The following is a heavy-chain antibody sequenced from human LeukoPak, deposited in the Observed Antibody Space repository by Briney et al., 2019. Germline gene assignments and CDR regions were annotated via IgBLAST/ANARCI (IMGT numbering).Heavy chain of an antibody. CDR2: INPKSGGT. Sequence: GASVKVSCKASGYTFSGYYIHWVRQAPGQGLEWMGWINPKSGGTDFAQKFRGRVTMTKDTSISTAYMELYSLRSDDTAVYYCARGRSSSWYSDYYYYMDVWGKGTTVTVSS. CDR3: ARGRSSSWYSDYYYYMDV. D-gene: IGHD6-13*01. J-gene: IGHJ6*03. CDR1: GYTFSGYY. V-gene: IGHV1-2*02.